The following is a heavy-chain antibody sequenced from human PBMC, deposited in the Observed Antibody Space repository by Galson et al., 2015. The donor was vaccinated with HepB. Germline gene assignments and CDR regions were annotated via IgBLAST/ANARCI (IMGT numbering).Heavy chain of an antibody. CDR3: ARDAGCSSTSCYWGVYGDGDAFDI. D-gene: IGHD2-2*01. CDR2: IYYSGST. J-gene: IGHJ3*02. Sequence: ETLSLTCTVSGGSISSYYWSWICQPPGKGLEWIGYIYYSGSTNYNPSLKSRVTISVDTSKNQCSLKLSSVTAADTAVYYCARDAGCSSTSCYWGVYGDGDAFDIWGQGTMFTVSS. V-gene: IGHV4-59*01. CDR1: GGSISSYY.